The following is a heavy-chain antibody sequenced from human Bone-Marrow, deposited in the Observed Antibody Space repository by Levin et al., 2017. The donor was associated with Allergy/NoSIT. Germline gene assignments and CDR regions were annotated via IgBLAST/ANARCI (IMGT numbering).Heavy chain of an antibody. CDR3: ARAPQRNTAMVTDDAFDI. CDR2: ISSSSSYI. V-gene: IGHV3-21*01. CDR1: GFTFSSYS. J-gene: IGHJ3*02. D-gene: IGHD5-18*01. Sequence: GGSLRLSCAASGFTFSSYSMNWVRQAPGKGLEWVSSISSSSSYIYYADSVKGRFTISRDNAKNSLYLQMNSLRAEDTAVYYCARAPQRNTAMVTDDAFDIWGQGTMVTVSS.